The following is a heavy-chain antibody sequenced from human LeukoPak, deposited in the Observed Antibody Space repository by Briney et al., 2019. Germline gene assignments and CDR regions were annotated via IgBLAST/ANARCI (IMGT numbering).Heavy chain of an antibody. CDR1: GFTFSSYS. D-gene: IGHD3-22*01. CDR3: AILLVDYYDSSGYYSDAFDI. Sequence: GGSLRLSCAASGFTFSSYSMNWVRQAPGKGLEWVAVISYDGSNKYYADSVKGRFTISRDNSKNTLYLQMNSLRAEDTAVYYCAILLVDYYDSSGYYSDAFDIWGQGTMVTVSS. V-gene: IGHV3-30*03. CDR2: ISYDGSNK. J-gene: IGHJ3*02.